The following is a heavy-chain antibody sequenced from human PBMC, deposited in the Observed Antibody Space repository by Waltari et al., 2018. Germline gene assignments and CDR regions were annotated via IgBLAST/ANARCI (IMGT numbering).Heavy chain of an antibody. CDR3: ATTFGTGTIGYYYGMDV. J-gene: IGHJ6*02. D-gene: IGHD3-16*01. V-gene: IGHV1-24*01. Sequence: QVQLVQSGAEVKKPGASVKVSCKVSGYTRSELSMHWVRQAPGTGLEWMGGFDPEDGETIYAQKFQGRVTMTEDTSTDTAYMELSSLRSEDTAVYYCATTFGTGTIGYYYGMDVWGQGTTVTVSS. CDR2: FDPEDGET. CDR1: GYTRSELS.